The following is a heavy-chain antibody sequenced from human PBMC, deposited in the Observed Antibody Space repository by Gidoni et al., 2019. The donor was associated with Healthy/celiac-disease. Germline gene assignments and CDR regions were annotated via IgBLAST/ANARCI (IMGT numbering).Heavy chain of an antibody. D-gene: IGHD5-12*01. CDR1: GFTFSSYA. CDR3: ATSGYSGYEGGSIDY. V-gene: IGHV3-23*01. CDR2: ISGSGGST. J-gene: IGHJ4*02. Sequence: EVQLLESGGGLVQPGGSLRLSCAASGFTFSSYAMSWVRQAPGKGLEWVSAISGSGGSTYYADSVKGRFTISRDNSKNTLYLQMNSLRAEDTAVYYCATSGYSGYEGGSIDYWGQGTLVTVSS.